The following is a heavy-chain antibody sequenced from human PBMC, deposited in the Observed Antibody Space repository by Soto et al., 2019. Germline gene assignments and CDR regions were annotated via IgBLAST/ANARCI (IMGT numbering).Heavy chain of an antibody. D-gene: IGHD1-7*01. CDR2: IRFDGRNE. Sequence: QEQLVESVGGVVQPGTSLRLSCAVPGCIFHGYGMHWVRQAPGKGLEWVAIIRFDGRNEEYADSVKGRFTISRDNSKNTWYLQMNTLGAEDTAVYYCARDGIGGTVFRGYLDYWGRGTVVTVSS. CDR3: ARDGIGGTVFRGYLDY. V-gene: IGHV3-33*01. J-gene: IGHJ4*02. CDR1: GCIFHGYG.